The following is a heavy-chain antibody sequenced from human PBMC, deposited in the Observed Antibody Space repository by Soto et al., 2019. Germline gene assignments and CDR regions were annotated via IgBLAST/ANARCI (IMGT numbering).Heavy chain of an antibody. D-gene: IGHD6-19*01. CDR1: GDSISTYY. J-gene: IGHJ4*02. Sequence: SETLSLTCSVSGDSISTYYWSWIRQSAGKGLEWIGRTYITGDTNYNPSLKSRVTMSLDTSKNQLSLKLSSVTAADTAVYYCAREYTETVDGPTPFYFDYWGQGTPVTVSS. CDR3: AREYTETVDGPTPFYFDY. CDR2: TYITGDT. V-gene: IGHV4-4*07.